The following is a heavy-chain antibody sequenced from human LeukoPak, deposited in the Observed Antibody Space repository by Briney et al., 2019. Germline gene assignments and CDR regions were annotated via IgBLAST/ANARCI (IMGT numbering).Heavy chain of an antibody. CDR2: ISAYNGNT. J-gene: IGHJ4*02. Sequence: GSLRLSCAASGFTFTSYGISWVRQAPGQGLEWMGWISAYNGNTNYAQKLQGRVTMTTDTSTSTAYMELRSLRSDDTAVYYCARAGGYCTNGVCYVAYFDYWGQGTLVTVSS. CDR3: ARAGGYCTNGVCYVAYFDY. V-gene: IGHV1-18*01. D-gene: IGHD2-8*01. CDR1: GFTFTSYG.